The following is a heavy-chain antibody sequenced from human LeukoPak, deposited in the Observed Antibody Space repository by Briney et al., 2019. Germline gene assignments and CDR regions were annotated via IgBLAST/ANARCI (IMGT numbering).Heavy chain of an antibody. D-gene: IGHD2-15*01. J-gene: IGHJ6*02. CDR2: ISSSSSYI. CDR1: GFTFCSYS. Sequence: SGGSLRLSCAASGFTFCSYSMNWVRQAPGKGLEWVSSISSSSSYIYYADSVKGRFTISRDNAKNSLYLQMNSLRAEDTAVYYCARLGYCSGGSCYENQHYYYGMDVWGQGTTVTVSS. V-gene: IGHV3-21*01. CDR3: ARLGYCSGGSCYENQHYYYGMDV.